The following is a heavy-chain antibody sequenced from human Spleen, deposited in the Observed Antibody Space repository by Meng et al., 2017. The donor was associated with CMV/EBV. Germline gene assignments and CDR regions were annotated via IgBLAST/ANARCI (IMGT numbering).Heavy chain of an antibody. CDR2: IRSKANSYAT. V-gene: IGHV3-73*01. CDR3: ASSRYDYGGNPSYGMDV. J-gene: IGHJ6*02. CDR1: GFTFSGSA. D-gene: IGHD4-23*01. Sequence: GESLKISCAASGFTFSGSAMHWVRQASGKGLEWVGRIRSKANSYATAYAASVKGRFTISRDNSKTTVFLQMNSLRAEDTAVDYCASSRYDYGGNPSYGMDVWGQGTTVTVSS.